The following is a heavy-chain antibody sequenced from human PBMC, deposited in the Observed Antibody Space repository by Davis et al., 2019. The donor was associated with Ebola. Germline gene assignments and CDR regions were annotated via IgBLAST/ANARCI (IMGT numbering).Heavy chain of an antibody. Sequence: GESLTISCKGTGYDFSNYWIGWVRQMPGECLEWIVFMYPDDSDTRFSPSFQGQVTMSVDKSISTAFLQWSTLKASDTATYYCARRGSSYGMDVWGQGTTVTVSS. J-gene: IGHJ6*02. V-gene: IGHV5-51*01. CDR2: MYPDDSDT. CDR3: ARRGSSYGMDV. CDR1: GYDFSNYW.